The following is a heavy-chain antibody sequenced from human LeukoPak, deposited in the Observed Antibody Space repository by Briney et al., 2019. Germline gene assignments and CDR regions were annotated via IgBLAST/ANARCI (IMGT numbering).Heavy chain of an antibody. D-gene: IGHD4-17*01. CDR3: AKDPVPSTVTTFFRWFDP. CDR2: IWYDGSNK. V-gene: IGHV3-30*02. J-gene: IGHJ5*02. Sequence: KPGGSLRLSCAASGFTFSSYGMHWVRQAPGKGLEWVAVIWYDGSNKYYADSVKGRFTISRDNSKNTLYLQMNSLRAEDTAVYYCAKDPVPSTVTTFFRWFDPWGQGTLVTVSS. CDR1: GFTFSSYG.